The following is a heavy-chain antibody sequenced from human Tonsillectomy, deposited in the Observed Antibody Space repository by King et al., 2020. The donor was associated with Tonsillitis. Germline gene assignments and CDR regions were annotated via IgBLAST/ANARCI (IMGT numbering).Heavy chain of an antibody. CDR1: GFTFSSYG. CDR2: IWFVGSNK. J-gene: IGHJ6*03. V-gene: IGHV3-33*08. Sequence: VQLVESGGGVVQPGRSLRLSCAASGFTFSSYGMHWVRQAPGKGLEGVAVIWFVGSNKYYADSVKGRFTISRDKSKNTLYLQRNSLRAEDTAVYYCARDCYMDVWGKGTTVTVSS. CDR3: ARDCYMDV.